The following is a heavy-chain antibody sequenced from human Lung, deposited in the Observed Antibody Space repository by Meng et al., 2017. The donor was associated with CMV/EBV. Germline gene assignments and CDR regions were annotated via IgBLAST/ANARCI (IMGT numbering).Heavy chain of an antibody. V-gene: IGHV1-18*01. J-gene: IGHJ5*02. CDR2: ISAYNGDT. CDR1: GYTFTDYG. D-gene: IGHD2-2*01. CDR3: ARDLQYCGSTSCYDDCFDP. Sequence: ASXXVSXKASGYTFTDYGISWVRQAPGQGLEWMGWISAYNGDTNYARNLRGRVTMTTDTSTTTAYMELRSLRSDDTAVYYCARDLQYCGSTSCYDDCFDPWXQGTXVTVYS.